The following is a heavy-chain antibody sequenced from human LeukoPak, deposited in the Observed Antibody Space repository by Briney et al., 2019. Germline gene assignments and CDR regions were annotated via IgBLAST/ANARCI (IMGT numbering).Heavy chain of an antibody. D-gene: IGHD6-19*01. Sequence: PGGSLRLSCAASGFTFSSYAMSWVRQAPGKGLEWVSAISGSGGSTYYADSVKGRFTISRDNSKNTLYLQMNSLRAGDTAVYYCAKDPPDIAVAGRPFDYWGQGTLVTVSS. CDR1: GFTFSSYA. V-gene: IGHV3-23*01. J-gene: IGHJ4*02. CDR3: AKDPPDIAVAGRPFDY. CDR2: ISGSGGST.